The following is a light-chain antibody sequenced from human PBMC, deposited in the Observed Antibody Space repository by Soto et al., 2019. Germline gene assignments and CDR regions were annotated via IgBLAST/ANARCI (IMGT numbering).Light chain of an antibody. CDR3: AAWDGSLNAYV. J-gene: IGLJ1*01. Sequence: QPVLTQPPSASGTPGQRVTISCSGSSSNIGSTAVNWYQQCPGTAPKLLLYTDNQRPSGVPDRFSGSKSGTSAALAISGIQSEDEADYFCAAWDGSLNAYVFGTGTKLTVL. CDR1: SSNIGSTA. CDR2: TDN. V-gene: IGLV1-44*01.